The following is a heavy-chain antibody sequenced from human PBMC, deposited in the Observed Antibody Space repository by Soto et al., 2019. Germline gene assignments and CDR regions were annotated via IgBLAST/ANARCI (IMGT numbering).Heavy chain of an antibody. D-gene: IGHD6-25*01. Sequence: QVQFAQSGADVKKTGASVKVSCKAPGYSITTSAIHWMSQAPGQRLAWMGRINGGDGNTKDSQRLQGRVTITSDTSASMADIELTSLTSEDTAIYYGARGGAPAVAYHYYCQMDVWGQGTTVTVSS. J-gene: IGHJ6*02. CDR1: GYSITTSA. V-gene: IGHV1-3*01. CDR3: ARGGAPAVAYHYYCQMDV. CDR2: INGGDGNT.